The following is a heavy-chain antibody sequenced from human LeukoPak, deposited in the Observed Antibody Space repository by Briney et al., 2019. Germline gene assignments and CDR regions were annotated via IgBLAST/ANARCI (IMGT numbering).Heavy chain of an antibody. CDR1: VFTFSSYA. CDR3: AKAEGYDILTGLDY. Sequence: PGGSLRLSCAASVFTFSSYAMSWVRQAPGKGLEWVSGICASGGSTYYADSVKGRFTISRDNSKNTLYLQMNSLRTEDTAVYYCAKAEGYDILTGLDYWGQGTLVTVSS. V-gene: IGHV3-23*01. D-gene: IGHD3-9*01. J-gene: IGHJ4*02. CDR2: ICASGGST.